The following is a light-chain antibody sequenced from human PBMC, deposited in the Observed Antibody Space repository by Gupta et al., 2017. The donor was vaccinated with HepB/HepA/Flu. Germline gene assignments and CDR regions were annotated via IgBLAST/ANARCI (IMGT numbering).Light chain of an antibody. CDR3: QGWDSSSDPYV. CDR1: KLGSKG. J-gene: IGLJ1*01. CDR2: DDG. Sequence: SSVLTQPPSVSVAPGKTARIICEGNKLGSKGVHWYQQRPGQAPVLVVHDDGDRPSVIPERFSGSSSGNTATLIISRVEAGDEADYYCQGWDSSSDPYVFGTGTKVTVL. V-gene: IGLV3-21*03.